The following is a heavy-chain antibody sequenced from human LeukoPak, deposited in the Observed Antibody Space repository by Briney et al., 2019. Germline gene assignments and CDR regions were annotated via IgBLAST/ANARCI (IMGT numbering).Heavy chain of an antibody. CDR1: GFTFSSYA. J-gene: IGHJ4*02. V-gene: IGHV3-23*01. Sequence: PGGSLRLSCAASGFTFSSYAMSWVRQAPGKGLEWVSAIGGSGGSTYYADSVKGRFTISRDNSKNTLFLEMNSLRVEDTAVYYCARASPGVSSGNYQNLLFDYWGQGTLVTVSS. CDR3: ARASPGVSSGNYQNLLFDY. D-gene: IGHD3-22*01. CDR2: IGGSGGST.